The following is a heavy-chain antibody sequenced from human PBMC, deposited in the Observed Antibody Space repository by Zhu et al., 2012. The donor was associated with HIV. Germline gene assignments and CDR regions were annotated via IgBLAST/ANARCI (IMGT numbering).Heavy chain of an antibody. CDR2: IYTSGST. CDR1: GASISSYY. CDR3: ARENXNQFLKDNFDY. V-gene: IGHV4-4*07. Sequence: QVQLQESGPGLVKPPETLSLTCTVSGASISSYYWSWIRQPAGKGLEWIGRIYTSGSTDYNPSLKSRVAMSVDTSKSQFSLKLSSVTAADTAVYYCARENXNQFLKDNFDYWGQGTLVT. J-gene: IGHJ4*02.